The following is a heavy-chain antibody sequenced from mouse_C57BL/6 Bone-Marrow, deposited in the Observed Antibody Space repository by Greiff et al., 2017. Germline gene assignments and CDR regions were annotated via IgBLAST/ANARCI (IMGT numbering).Heavy chain of an antibody. D-gene: IGHD1-1*01. V-gene: IGHV1-59*01. J-gene: IGHJ3*01. CDR3: ARGLITTVVAPFAY. Sequence: VQLQQPGAELVRPGTSVKLSCKASGYTFTSYWMHWVKQRPGQGLEWIGVIDPSDSYTNYNQKFKGKATLTVDTSSSPAYMQLSSLTSEDSAVYYCARGLITTVVAPFAYWGQGTLVTVSA. CDR2: IDPSDSYT. CDR1: GYTFTSYW.